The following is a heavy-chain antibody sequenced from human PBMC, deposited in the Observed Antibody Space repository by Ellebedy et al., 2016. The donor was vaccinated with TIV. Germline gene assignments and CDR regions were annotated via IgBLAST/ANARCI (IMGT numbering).Heavy chain of an antibody. CDR2: INPGDSTT. CDR3: ARSLPSGYAHGLDV. Sequence: ASVKVSCKGSGYSFPSYWIGWVRQMPGKGLEWMGIINPGDSTTTYSPSFQGQVSISADRSVNTAYLQWGSLKASDTAMYYCARSLPSGYAHGLDVWGQGTTVTVSS. D-gene: IGHD5-12*01. V-gene: IGHV5-51*01. J-gene: IGHJ6*02. CDR1: GYSFPSYW.